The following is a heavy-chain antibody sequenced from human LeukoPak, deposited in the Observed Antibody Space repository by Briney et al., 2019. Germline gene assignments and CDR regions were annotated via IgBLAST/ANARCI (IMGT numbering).Heavy chain of an antibody. V-gene: IGHV4-34*01. CDR3: ARSSGSGGYRFDY. D-gene: IGHD2-15*01. CDR2: INHSGST. J-gene: IGHJ4*02. CDR1: GGSFSGYY. Sequence: SETLSLTCAVYGGSFSGYYWSWIRQAPGKGLEWIGEINHSGSTNYNPSLKSRVTISVDTSKNQFSLKLSSVTAADTAIYYCARSSGSGGYRFDYWGQGTLVTVSS.